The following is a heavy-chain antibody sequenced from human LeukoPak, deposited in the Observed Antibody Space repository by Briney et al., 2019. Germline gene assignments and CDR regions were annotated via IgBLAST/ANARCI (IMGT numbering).Heavy chain of an antibody. Sequence: ASVKVSCKASGYTFTGYYMHWVRQAPGQGLEWMGWINPNGGTNYVQKFQGRVTMTRDTSISTAYMGLNRLTSDDTAVYYCARDQDVVPGNAFDIWGQGTMVTVSS. CDR3: ARDQDVVPGNAFDI. V-gene: IGHV1-2*02. D-gene: IGHD2-2*01. CDR1: GYTFTGYY. CDR2: INPNGGT. J-gene: IGHJ3*02.